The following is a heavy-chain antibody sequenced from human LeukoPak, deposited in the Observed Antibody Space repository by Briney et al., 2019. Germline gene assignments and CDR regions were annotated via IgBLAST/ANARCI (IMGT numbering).Heavy chain of an antibody. Sequence: SQTLSLTCTVSGGSLSSGSYHWSWIRQPAGKGLEWIGRIYTSGSTNYNPSLKSRVTISVDTSKNQFSLKLSSVTAADTAVYYCARDKDKNWFDPWGQGTLVTVSS. CDR1: GGSLSSGSYH. J-gene: IGHJ5*02. CDR3: ARDKDKNWFDP. V-gene: IGHV4-61*02. CDR2: IYTSGST.